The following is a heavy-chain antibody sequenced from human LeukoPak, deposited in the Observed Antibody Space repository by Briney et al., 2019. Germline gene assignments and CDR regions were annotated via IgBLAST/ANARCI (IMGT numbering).Heavy chain of an antibody. CDR3: ARDTGWFGELPIDY. J-gene: IGHJ4*02. V-gene: IGHV3-30*01. CDR1: GFTFSSYA. D-gene: IGHD3-10*01. Sequence: GGSLRLSCAASGFTFSSYAMHWVRPAPGKGGEWVGVISYDGSNKYYADSVKGRFTISRDNSKNTLYLQMNSLRAEDTAVYYCARDTGWFGELPIDYWGQGTLVTVSS. CDR2: ISYDGSNK.